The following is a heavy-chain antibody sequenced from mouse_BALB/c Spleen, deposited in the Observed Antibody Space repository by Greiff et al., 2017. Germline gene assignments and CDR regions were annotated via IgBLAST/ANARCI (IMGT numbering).Heavy chain of an antibody. CDR2: ISSGGSYT. J-gene: IGHJ1*01. D-gene: IGHD2-4*01. CDR1: GFTFSSYA. CDR3: ARTMITTDWYFDV. V-gene: IGHV5-9-3*01. Sequence: EVKVVESGGGLVKPGGSLKLSCAASGFTFSSYAMSWVRQTPEKRLEWVATISSGGSYTYYPDSVKGRFTISRDNAKNTLYLQMSSLRSEDTAMYYCARTMITTDWYFDVWGAGTTVTVSS.